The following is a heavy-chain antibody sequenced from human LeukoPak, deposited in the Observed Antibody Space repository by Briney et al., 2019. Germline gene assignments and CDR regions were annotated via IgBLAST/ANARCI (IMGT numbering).Heavy chain of an antibody. CDR2: IRSKAYGGTT. V-gene: IGHV3-49*03. CDR1: GFTFGDYA. D-gene: IGHD3-16*01. Sequence: GGSLRLSCTASGFTFGDYAMSWFRQAPGKGLEWVGFIRSKAYGGTTEYAASVKGRFTISRDDSKSIAYLQMNSLKTEDTAVYYCTRALLWPPPRLLDYWGQGTLVTVSS. CDR3: TRALLWPPPRLLDY. J-gene: IGHJ4*02.